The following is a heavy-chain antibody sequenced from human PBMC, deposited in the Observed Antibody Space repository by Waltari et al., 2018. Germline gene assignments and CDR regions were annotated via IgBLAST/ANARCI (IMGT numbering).Heavy chain of an antibody. CDR3: ARVDYGDYELNWFDP. D-gene: IGHD4-17*01. V-gene: IGHV4-39*07. CDR1: GGSISSSSYY. J-gene: IGHJ5*02. CDR2: IYYSGST. Sequence: QLQLQESGPGLVKPSETLSLTCTVSGGSISSSSYYWGWIRQPPGKGLEWIGSIYYSGSTYDNPSLKSRVTISVDTSKNQFSLKLSSVTAADTAVYYCARVDYGDYELNWFDPWGQGTLVTVSS.